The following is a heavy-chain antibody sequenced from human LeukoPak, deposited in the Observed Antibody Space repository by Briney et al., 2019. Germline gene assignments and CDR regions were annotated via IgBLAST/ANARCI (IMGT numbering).Heavy chain of an antibody. CDR3: AKGGLGGSYFDY. Sequence: GGSLRLSCAASGFTFSSYGMHWVRQAPGKGLEWVAVISYDGSNKYYADSVKGRFTISRDNSKNTLYLQMNSLRAEDTAVYYCAKGGLGGSYFDYWGQGTPVTVSS. J-gene: IGHJ4*02. V-gene: IGHV3-30*18. D-gene: IGHD1-26*01. CDR1: GFTFSSYG. CDR2: ISYDGSNK.